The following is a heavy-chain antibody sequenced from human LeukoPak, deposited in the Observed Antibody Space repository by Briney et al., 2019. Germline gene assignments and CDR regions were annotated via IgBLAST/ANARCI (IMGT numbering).Heavy chain of an antibody. CDR1: GGSISSYY. J-gene: IGHJ4*02. CDR2: IYYSGST. CDR3: AGARIAAAGTAHSGLSVAIPRRFGY. D-gene: IGHD6-13*01. V-gene: IGHV4-59*08. Sequence: SETLSLTCTVSGGSISSYYWSWIRQPPGKGLEWIGYIYYSGSTNYNPSLKSRVTISVDTSKNQFSLKLSSVTAADTAVYYCAGARIAAAGTAHSGLSVAIPRRFGYWGQGTLVTVSS.